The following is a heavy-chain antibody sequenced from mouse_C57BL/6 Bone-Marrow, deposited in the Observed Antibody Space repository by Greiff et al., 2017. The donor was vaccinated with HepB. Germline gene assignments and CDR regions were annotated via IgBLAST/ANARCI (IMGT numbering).Heavy chain of an antibody. CDR3: ARRGHYYAMDY. V-gene: IGHV5-6*02. J-gene: IGHJ4*01. CDR2: ISSGGSYT. Sequence: EVKLMESGGDLVKPGGSLKLSCAASGFTFSSYGMSWVRQTPDKRLEWVATISSGGSYTYYPDSVKGRFTISRDNAKNTLYLQMSCLKSEDTAMYYCARRGHYYAMDYWGQGTSVTVSS. CDR1: GFTFSSYG. D-gene: IGHD3-3*01.